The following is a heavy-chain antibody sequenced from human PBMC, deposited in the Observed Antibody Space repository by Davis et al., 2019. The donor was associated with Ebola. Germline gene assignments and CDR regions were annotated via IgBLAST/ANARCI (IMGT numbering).Heavy chain of an antibody. J-gene: IGHJ3*02. CDR2: IYPRDSDI. Sequence: GESLKISCKGSGYTFSSHWIGWVRQMPGKGLEWMGIIYPRDSDIRYSPSFQGQVTISADKSISTAYLQWSSLKASDTAMYYCARRGIVVVTAKDAFDIWGQGTMVTVSS. V-gene: IGHV5-51*01. CDR3: ARRGIVVVTAKDAFDI. D-gene: IGHD2-21*02. CDR1: GYTFSSHW.